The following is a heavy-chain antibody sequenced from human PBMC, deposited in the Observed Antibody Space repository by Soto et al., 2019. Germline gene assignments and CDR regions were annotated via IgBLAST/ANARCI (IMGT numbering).Heavy chain of an antibody. J-gene: IGHJ3*02. CDR2: IYYSGST. CDR3: ARYDNSGSHGFDI. V-gene: IGHV4-31*03. D-gene: IGHD3-22*01. Sequence: QVQLQESGPGLVKPSQTLSLTCTVSGGSISSSGYYWSWIRQHPGKGLEWIGYIYYSGSTYYNPSLKSRVTISVDTSKNQFSLKLSSVTAADTAVYYCARYDNSGSHGFDIWGQGTMVTVSS. CDR1: GGSISSSGYY.